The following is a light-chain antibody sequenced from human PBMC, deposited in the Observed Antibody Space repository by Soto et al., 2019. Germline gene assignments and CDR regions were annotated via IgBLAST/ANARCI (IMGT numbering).Light chain of an antibody. J-gene: IGLJ1*01. CDR1: SSNIGAGYD. V-gene: IGLV1-40*01. Sequence: QSVLTQPPSVSGAPGQRVTISCTGSSSNIGAGYDVHWYQQLPGPAPKLLIYGNSNRPSGVPDRFSGSKPGTSASLAITGLQAEDEADYYCQSYDSSLSGYVFGTGTKVTVL. CDR2: GNS. CDR3: QSYDSSLSGYV.